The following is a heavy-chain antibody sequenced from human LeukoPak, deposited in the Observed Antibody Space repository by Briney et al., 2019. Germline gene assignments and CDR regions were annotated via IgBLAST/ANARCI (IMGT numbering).Heavy chain of an antibody. J-gene: IGHJ3*01. CDR2: IRADGTNQ. V-gene: IGHV3-30*02. Sequence: AGGSLRLSCAASGFIFRDFGMHWVRQAPGRGLEWLTFIRADGTNQYYADSVKGRFTISRDNSKDTMFLKKNNVSPDDTATYYCAKDRLHVDAFDLWGQGTFVTVSS. CDR3: AKDRLHVDAFDL. CDR1: GFIFRDFG.